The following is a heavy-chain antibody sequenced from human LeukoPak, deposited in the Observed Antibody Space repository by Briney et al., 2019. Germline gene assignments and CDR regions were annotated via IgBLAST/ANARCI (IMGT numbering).Heavy chain of an antibody. CDR3: ASRDPCSGGTCYGLGY. CDR2: ISNNGAGT. Sequence: GGSLRLSWAASRFTFGNYGMHWVRQAPGKGLEWVSAISNNGAGTNYTDSVKGRFTIYRGNSKNTLFLQMNSLRAADTAIYYCASRDPCSGGTCYGLGYWGQGTLVTVSS. J-gene: IGHJ4*02. D-gene: IGHD2-15*01. CDR1: RFTFGNYG. V-gene: IGHV3-23*01.